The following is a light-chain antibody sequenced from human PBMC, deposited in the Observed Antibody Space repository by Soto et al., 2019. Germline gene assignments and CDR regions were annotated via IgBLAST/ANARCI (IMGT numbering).Light chain of an antibody. CDR2: GAS. V-gene: IGKV3-20*01. Sequence: EIVMTQSPATLSVSAGKRATLSFRASQSVSSNLAWYQQKPGQATRLLIYGASNRANGIPDRFSGSGSGTDFTLTISRLEPEDFALYYCQQYGSSHPITFGQGTRLEI. J-gene: IGKJ5*01. CDR1: QSVSSN. CDR3: QQYGSSHPIT.